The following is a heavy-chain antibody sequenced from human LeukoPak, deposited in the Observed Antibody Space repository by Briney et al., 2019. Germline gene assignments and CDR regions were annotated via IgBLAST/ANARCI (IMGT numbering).Heavy chain of an antibody. CDR1: GRSKCIPNR. V-gene: IGHV4-4*01. CDR2: ISLTGET. Sequence: PSETLSLPCSVSGRSKCIPNRRGWVRQPPGQGLEWIGEISLTGETNYNPSLNGRVTISLDESRNQLSLDLTYVTAADTGLYCGSRDSGDFCPLRYWGQGTLVIVPP. D-gene: IGHD3-16*01. J-gene: IGHJ4*02. CDR3: SRDSGDFCPLRY.